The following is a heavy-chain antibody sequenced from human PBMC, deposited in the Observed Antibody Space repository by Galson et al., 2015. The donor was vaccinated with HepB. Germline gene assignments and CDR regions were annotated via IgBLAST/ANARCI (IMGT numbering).Heavy chain of an antibody. V-gene: IGHV3-53*01. D-gene: IGHD4-11*01. J-gene: IGHJ4*02. CDR1: GLTVSSNY. CDR2: IHRGGST. CDR3: ATYHSNDY. Sequence: SLRLSCAASGLTVSSNYMSWVRQAPGKGLEWVSVIHRGGSTYYADSVKGRFTISRDYSKNTLYLQMNSLRAEDTAVYYCATYHSNDYWGQGTLVTVSS.